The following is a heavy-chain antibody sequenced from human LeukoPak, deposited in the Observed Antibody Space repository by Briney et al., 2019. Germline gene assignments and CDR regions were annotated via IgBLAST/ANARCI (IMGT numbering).Heavy chain of an antibody. CDR1: GYTFTSYY. CDR3: ATWGDYYGSGSFDY. J-gene: IGHJ4*02. D-gene: IGHD3-10*01. Sequence: GASVQVSCKASGYTFTSYYMHWVRQAPGQGLEWMGIINPSSGSTTYAQNFQGRVTMTRDTSTSTVYMELSSLRSQDTAVYYCATWGDYYGSGSFDYWGQGTLVTVSS. V-gene: IGHV1-46*01. CDR2: INPSSGST.